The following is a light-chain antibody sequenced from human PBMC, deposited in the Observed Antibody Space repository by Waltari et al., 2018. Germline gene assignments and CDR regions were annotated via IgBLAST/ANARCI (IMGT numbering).Light chain of an antibody. CDR3: MQALHTPYT. J-gene: IGKJ2*01. V-gene: IGKV2-28*01. CDR1: PSLLNSNGYTY. Sequence: DIVMTQSPLSLPVTPGEPASISCRSSPSLLNSNGYTYFDWYLQKPGQSPQLLIYLGSNRASGVPDRFSGSGSGTDFTLKISRVEAEDVGVYYCMQALHTPYTFGQGTKLEIK. CDR2: LGS.